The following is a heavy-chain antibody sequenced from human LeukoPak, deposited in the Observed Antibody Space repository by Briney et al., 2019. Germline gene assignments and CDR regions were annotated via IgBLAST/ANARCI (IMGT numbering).Heavy chain of an antibody. CDR3: ARDPGYSSSWYYFDY. Sequence: GGSLRLSCAASGFTFSSYAMHWVRQAPGKGLERVAVISYDGSNKYYADSVKGRFTISRDNPKNTLYLQMNSLRAEDTAVYYCARDPGYSSSWYYFDYWGQGTLVTVSS. CDR1: GFTFSSYA. CDR2: ISYDGSNK. J-gene: IGHJ4*02. V-gene: IGHV3-30*04. D-gene: IGHD6-13*01.